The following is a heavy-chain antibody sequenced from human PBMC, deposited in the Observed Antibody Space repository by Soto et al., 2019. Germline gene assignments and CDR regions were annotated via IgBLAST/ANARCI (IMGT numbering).Heavy chain of an antibody. CDR1: GFTFSSYE. CDR3: ARDIGYYYYGMDV. V-gene: IGHV3-48*03. CDR2: ISSSGSTI. D-gene: IGHD1-26*01. Sequence: LRLSCAASGFTFSSYEMNWVRQAPGKGLEWVSYISSSGSTIYYADSVKGRFTISRDNAKNSLYLQMNSLRAEDTAVYYCARDIGYYYYGMDVWGQGTTVTVSS. J-gene: IGHJ6*02.